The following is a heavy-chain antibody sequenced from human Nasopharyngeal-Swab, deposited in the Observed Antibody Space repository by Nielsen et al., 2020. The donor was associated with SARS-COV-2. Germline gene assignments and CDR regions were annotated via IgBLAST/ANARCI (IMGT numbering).Heavy chain of an antibody. CDR1: GGSISSSSYS. CDR3: ARQFLSQWLVLWYFDL. D-gene: IGHD6-19*01. Sequence: SETLSPTCTVSGGSISSSSYSWGWIRQPPGKGLEWIGSIYYSGSTYYNPSLKSRVTISVDTSKNQFSLKLRSVTAADTAVYYCARQFLSQWLVLWYFDLWGRGTLVTVSS. V-gene: IGHV4-39*01. J-gene: IGHJ2*01. CDR2: IYYSGST.